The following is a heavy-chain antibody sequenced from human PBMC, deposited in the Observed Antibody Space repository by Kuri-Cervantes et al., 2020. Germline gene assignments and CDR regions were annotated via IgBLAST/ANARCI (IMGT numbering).Heavy chain of an antibody. D-gene: IGHD3-10*01. CDR2: ITGSSSYI. CDR1: GFTFGSYT. V-gene: IGHV3-21*04. J-gene: IGHJ3*02. Sequence: GGSLRLSCAASGFTFGSYTMNWVRQAPGKGLEWVSSITGSSSYIYYADSVKGRFTISRDNAKNSLYLQMNSLRAEDTAVYYCAIAKGSGSYRDIWGQGTMVTVSS. CDR3: AIAKGSGSYRDI.